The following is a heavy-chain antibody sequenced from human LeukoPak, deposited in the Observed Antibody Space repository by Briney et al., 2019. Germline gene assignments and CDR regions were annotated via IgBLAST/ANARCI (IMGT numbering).Heavy chain of an antibody. CDR3: ARGRRPPVTAEYFQH. CDR1: GGSISSGDYY. D-gene: IGHD4-17*01. V-gene: IGHV4-30-4*01. J-gene: IGHJ1*01. Sequence: SQTLSLTCTVSGGSISSGDYYWSWIRQPPGKGLEWIGYIYYSGSTYYNPSLKSRVTISVDTPKNQFSLKLSSVTAADTAVYYCARGRRPPVTAEYFQHWGQGTLVTVSS. CDR2: IYYSGST.